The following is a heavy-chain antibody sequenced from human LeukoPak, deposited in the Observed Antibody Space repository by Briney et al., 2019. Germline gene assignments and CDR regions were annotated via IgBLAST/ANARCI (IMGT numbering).Heavy chain of an antibody. CDR2: IYSDGRT. Sequence: PGRSLRLSCAASGFTVSSNYMSWVRQAPGKGLEWVSEIYSDGRTYYAASVKGRFSISRDNSKNTVYLQMNSLRAEDTAVYYCARDLREHGVFDIWGQGTMVTVSS. CDR3: ARDLREHGVFDI. D-gene: IGHD1-26*01. J-gene: IGHJ3*02. CDR1: GFTVSSNY. V-gene: IGHV3-53*01.